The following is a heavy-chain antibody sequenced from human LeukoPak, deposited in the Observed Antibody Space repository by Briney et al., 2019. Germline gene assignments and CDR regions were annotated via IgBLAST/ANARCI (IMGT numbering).Heavy chain of an antibody. CDR2: ISGSGGST. CDR3: AKARAAGNAFDI. J-gene: IGHJ3*02. Sequence: GGSLRLSCAASGFTFSIYSMNWVRQAPGKGLEWVSAISGSGGSTYYADSVKGRFTISRDNSKNTLYLQMSSLRAEDTAVYYCAKARAAGNAFDIWGQGTMVTVSS. D-gene: IGHD6-13*01. CDR1: GFTFSIYS. V-gene: IGHV3-23*01.